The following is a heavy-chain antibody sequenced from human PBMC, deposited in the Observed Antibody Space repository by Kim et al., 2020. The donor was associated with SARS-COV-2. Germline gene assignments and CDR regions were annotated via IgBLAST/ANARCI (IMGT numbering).Heavy chain of an antibody. CDR3: ARVPQYYDFWSGYYLAQQRYYYGMDV. CDR1: GGSISSSSYY. V-gene: IGHV4-39*07. Sequence: SETLSLTCTVSGGSISSSSYYWGWIRQPPGKGLEWIGSIYYSGSTYYNPSLKSRVTISVDTSKNQFSLKLSSVTAADTAVYYCARVPQYYDFWSGYYLAQQRYYYGMDVWGQGTTVTVSS. D-gene: IGHD3-3*01. J-gene: IGHJ6*02. CDR2: IYYSGST.